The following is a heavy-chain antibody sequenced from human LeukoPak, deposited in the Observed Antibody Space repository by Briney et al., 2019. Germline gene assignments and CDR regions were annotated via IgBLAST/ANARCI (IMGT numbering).Heavy chain of an antibody. V-gene: IGHV3-7*01. Sequence: GGSLRLSCAASGFTFSSYDMHWVRQAPGKGLEWVASINQDGRKRYYVDSVKGRFTISRDNAKNSLYLQMNSLRAEDTAVFYCARKYSSSWFLDFWGQGTLATVSS. CDR1: GFTFSSYD. CDR3: ARKYSSSWFLDF. J-gene: IGHJ4*02. D-gene: IGHD6-13*01. CDR2: INQDGRKR.